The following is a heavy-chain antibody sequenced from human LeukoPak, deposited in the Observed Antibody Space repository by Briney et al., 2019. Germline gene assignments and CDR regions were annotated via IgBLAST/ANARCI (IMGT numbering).Heavy chain of an antibody. Sequence: TSETLSLTCAVYGGSLSGYYWSWIRQPPGKGLEWIGEINHSGSTNYNPSLKSRVTISLDTSKNHFSLKLSSVTAADTAVYYCARGTPHYYGSGSYYISRFDPWGQGTLVTVSS. D-gene: IGHD3-10*01. CDR1: GGSLSGYY. V-gene: IGHV4-34*01. CDR2: INHSGST. J-gene: IGHJ5*02. CDR3: ARGTPHYYGSGSYYISRFDP.